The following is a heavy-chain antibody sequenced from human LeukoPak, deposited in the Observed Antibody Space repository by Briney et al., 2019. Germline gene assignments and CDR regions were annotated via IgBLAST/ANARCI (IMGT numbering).Heavy chain of an antibody. D-gene: IGHD3-22*01. CDR1: GFAFSSYA. CDR2: IIGSGRNT. Sequence: GGSLRLSCAASGFAFSSYAMNWVRQTPVKGLEWVSTIIGSGRNTYYADSVKGRFTISRDNSKNTLYLQMTTPRGEDTAVYFCATNYYDSSGDYPDFDYWGKGALVTVSS. V-gene: IGHV3-23*01. CDR3: ATNYYDSSGDYPDFDY. J-gene: IGHJ4*02.